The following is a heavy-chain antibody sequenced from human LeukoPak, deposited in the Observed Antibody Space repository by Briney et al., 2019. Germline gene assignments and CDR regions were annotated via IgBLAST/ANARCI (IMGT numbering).Heavy chain of an antibody. CDR3: AKVSTYGDDYHDAFDV. J-gene: IGHJ3*01. CDR1: GFTFSSYS. CDR2: ISGSGGVT. Sequence: GGSLRLSCAASGFTFSSYSMNWVRQAPGKGLEWVSAISGSGGVTYFTDSVRGRFTISRDNSKNTLYLQMNSLRAEDTAVYYCAKVSTYGDDYHDAFDVWGQGTMVTVSS. V-gene: IGHV3-23*01. D-gene: IGHD4-17*01.